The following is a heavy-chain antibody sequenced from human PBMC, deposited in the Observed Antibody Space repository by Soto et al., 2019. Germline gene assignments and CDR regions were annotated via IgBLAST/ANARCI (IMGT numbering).Heavy chain of an antibody. D-gene: IGHD4-17*01. CDR2: ISYHGVNK. CDR1: RFTFYSNG. V-gene: IGHV3-30*18. CDR3: GKYRHYGDHRDWFDH. Sequence: XGSLRRSCTAARFTFYSNGVPWLRQAPGKGLEWVAVISYHGVNKYYADSVNGRFTISRDHSKNMVFLQMNSLRVVDTAVYYCGKYRHYGDHRDWFDHWGQGFLVTVSS. J-gene: IGHJ5*02.